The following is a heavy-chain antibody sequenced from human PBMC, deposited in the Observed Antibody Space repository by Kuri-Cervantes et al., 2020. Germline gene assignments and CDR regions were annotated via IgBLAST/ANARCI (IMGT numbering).Heavy chain of an antibody. CDR3: ARLDSSSSGDY. V-gene: IGHV4-30-2*03. D-gene: IGHD6-6*01. CDR1: GGSISSGGYS. J-gene: IGHJ4*02. CDR2: IYHSGST. Sequence: SCAVSGGSISSGGYSWSWIRQPPGKGLEWIGYIYHSGSTYYNPSLKSRVTISVDTSKNQFTLKLSSVTAGDTAQYYCARLDSSSSGDYWGQGTLVTVSS.